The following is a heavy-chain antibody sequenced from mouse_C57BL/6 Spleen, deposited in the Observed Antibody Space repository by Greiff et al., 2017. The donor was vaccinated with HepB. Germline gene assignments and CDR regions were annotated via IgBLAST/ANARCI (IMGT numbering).Heavy chain of an antibody. D-gene: IGHD2-2*01. Sequence: QVQLKQSGAELVRPGTSVKVSCKASGYAFTNYLIEWVKQRPGQGLEWIGVINPGSGGTNYNEKFKGKATLTADKSSSTAYMQLSSLTSEDSAVYFCARSTMVTTDYFDYWGQGTTLTVSS. CDR3: ARSTMVTTDYFDY. CDR1: GYAFTNYL. V-gene: IGHV1-54*01. CDR2: INPGSGGT. J-gene: IGHJ2*01.